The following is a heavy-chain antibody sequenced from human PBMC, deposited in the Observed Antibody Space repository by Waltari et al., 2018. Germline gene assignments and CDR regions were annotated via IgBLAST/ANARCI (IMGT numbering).Heavy chain of an antibody. V-gene: IGHV3-74*01. J-gene: IGHJ4*02. CDR2: INSDGSTT. Sequence: EVQLVESGGGLVQPGGSLRLSCAASGFPFSSHWMHWVRQAPGKGLVWVSRINSDGSTTNYADSVKGRFTISRDNAKNTLYLQMNSLRAEDTAVYYCASYVMIKEWGQGTLVTVSS. D-gene: IGHD3-16*01. CDR1: GFPFSSHW. CDR3: ASYVMIKE.